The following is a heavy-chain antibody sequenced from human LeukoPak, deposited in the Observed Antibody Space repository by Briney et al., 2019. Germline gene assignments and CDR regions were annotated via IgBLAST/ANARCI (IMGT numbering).Heavy chain of an antibody. J-gene: IGHJ4*02. Sequence: SETLSLTCTVSGGSISSSSYYWGWIRQPPGKGLEWIGSIYYSGSTYYNPSLKSRVTISVDTSKNQFSLKLSSVTAADTAVYYCARQTTGYYYDSSGYYYVDYWGQGTLVTVSS. CDR1: GGSISSSSYY. CDR2: IYYSGST. D-gene: IGHD3-22*01. V-gene: IGHV4-39*01. CDR3: ARQTTGYYYDSSGYYYVDY.